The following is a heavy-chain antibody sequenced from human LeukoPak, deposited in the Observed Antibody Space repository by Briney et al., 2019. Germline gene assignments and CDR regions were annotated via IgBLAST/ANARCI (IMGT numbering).Heavy chain of an antibody. J-gene: IGHJ4*02. CDR3: ARDTYGRTIWSGYYLKYYFDY. D-gene: IGHD3-3*01. Sequence: GGSLRLSCAASGFTFSSCSMNWVRQAPGKGLEWVSSISSSSSYIYYADSVKGRFTISRDNAKNSLYLQMNSLRAEDTAVYYCARDTYGRTIWSGYYLKYYFDYWGQGTLVTVSS. CDR2: ISSSSSYI. V-gene: IGHV3-21*01. CDR1: GFTFSSCS.